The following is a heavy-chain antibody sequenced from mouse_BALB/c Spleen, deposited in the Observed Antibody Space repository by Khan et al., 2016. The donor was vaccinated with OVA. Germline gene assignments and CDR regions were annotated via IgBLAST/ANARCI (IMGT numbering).Heavy chain of an antibody. J-gene: IGHJ3*01. V-gene: IGHV5-6*01. CDR2: ISSGGDYT. D-gene: IGHD4-1*01. CDR3: ADHLTGSFDY. Sequence: EVELVESEGDLVKPGGSLKLSCAASGFTFSSYSMSWVRQTPDKRLEWVASISSGGDYTYYPDSVKGRFTISRDNAKNTLYLQMSDLKSEDTAMYYCADHLTGSFDYWGQGTLVTVSA. CDR1: GFTFSSYS.